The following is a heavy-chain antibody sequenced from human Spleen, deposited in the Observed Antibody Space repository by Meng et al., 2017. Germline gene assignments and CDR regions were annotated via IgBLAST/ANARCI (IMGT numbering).Heavy chain of an antibody. CDR3: ARDVAGRGGY. CDR1: GFTFSNSA. D-gene: IGHD2-15*01. CDR2: ISIGGGTT. Sequence: GESLKISCAASGFTFSNSAMSWVRQAPGKGLEWVSGISIGGGTTYYADSVKGRFTIYRDNAKNTLYLQMNSLRGEDTAVYYCARDVAGRGGYWGQGTLVTVSS. J-gene: IGHJ4*02. V-gene: IGHV3-23*01.